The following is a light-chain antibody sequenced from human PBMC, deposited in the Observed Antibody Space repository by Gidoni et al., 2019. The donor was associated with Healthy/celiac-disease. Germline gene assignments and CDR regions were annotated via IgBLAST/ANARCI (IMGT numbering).Light chain of an antibody. CDR1: QGISNY. CDR3: QNYNRAPQT. V-gene: IGKV1-27*01. CDR2: AAS. Sequence: DIQMTPSPSSLSASVGDRVTITCRASQGISNYLAWYQQKPGQVPKLLIYAASTWETGIPSSRCSSGCSRTFFTTTISSLQDEDVVYYCCQNYNRAPQTFGRGTKVEIK. J-gene: IGKJ1*01.